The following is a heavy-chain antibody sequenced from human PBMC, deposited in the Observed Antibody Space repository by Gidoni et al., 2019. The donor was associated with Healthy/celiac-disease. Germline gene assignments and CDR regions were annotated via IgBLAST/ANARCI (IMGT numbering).Heavy chain of an antibody. CDR3: AKDSHLDYGDYLDY. V-gene: IGHV3-9*01. J-gene: IGHJ4*02. CDR1: GFTFDDYA. D-gene: IGHD4-17*01. CDR2: ISWNSGSI. Sequence: EVQLVESGGGLVQPGRSLRLSCAASGFTFDDYAMHWVRQAPGKGLEWVSGISWNSGSIGYADSVKGRFTISRDNAKNSLYLQMNSLRAEDTALYYCAKDSHLDYGDYLDYWGQGTLVTVSS.